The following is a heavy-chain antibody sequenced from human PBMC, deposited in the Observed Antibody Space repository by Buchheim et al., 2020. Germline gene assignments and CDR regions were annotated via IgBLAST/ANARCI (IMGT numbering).Heavy chain of an antibody. D-gene: IGHD6-6*01. V-gene: IGHV1-8*01. CDR2: MNPNSGNT. CDR3: AKEGYSSSHSAPSASFYYYYGMDV. Sequence: QVQLVQSGAEVKKPGASVKVSCKASGYTFTSYDINWVRQATGQGLEWMGWMNPNSGNTGYAQKFQGRVTMTRNTSISTAYMELSSLRSEDTAVYYCAKEGYSSSHSAPSASFYYYYGMDVWGQGTT. J-gene: IGHJ6*02. CDR1: GYTFTSYD.